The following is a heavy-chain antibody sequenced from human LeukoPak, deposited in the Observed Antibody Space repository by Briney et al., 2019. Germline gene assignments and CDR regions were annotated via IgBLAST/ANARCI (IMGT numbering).Heavy chain of an antibody. CDR3: VRDRDYAFDF. V-gene: IGHV3-15*01. CDR2: IKSKTDGGTT. J-gene: IGHJ3*01. CDR1: GFTFSNAW. Sequence: GGSLRLSCAASGFTFSNAWMSWVRQAPGKGLEWVGRIKSKTDGGTTDYAAPVKGRFTISRDDSKNTLYLQMNSLRDEDTAVYFCVRDRDYAFDFWGQGTMVTVSS. D-gene: IGHD5-24*01.